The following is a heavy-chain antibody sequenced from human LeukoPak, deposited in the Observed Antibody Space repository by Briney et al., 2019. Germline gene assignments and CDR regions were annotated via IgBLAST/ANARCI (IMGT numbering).Heavy chain of an antibody. CDR3: AKDGIWFGESPSPHYFDY. Sequence: PGGSLRLSCAASGFTFDDYAMHWVRQAPGKGLEWVAFIRYDGSNKYYADSVKGRFTISRDNSKNTLYLQMNSLRAEDTAVYYCAKDGIWFGESPSPHYFDYWGQGTLVTVSS. D-gene: IGHD3-10*01. CDR2: IRYDGSNK. CDR1: GFTFDDYA. V-gene: IGHV3-30*02. J-gene: IGHJ4*02.